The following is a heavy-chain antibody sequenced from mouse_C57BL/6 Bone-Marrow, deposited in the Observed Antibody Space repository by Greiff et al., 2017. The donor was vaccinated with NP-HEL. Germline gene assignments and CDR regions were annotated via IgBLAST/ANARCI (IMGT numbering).Heavy chain of an antibody. J-gene: IGHJ1*03. CDR3: ARDLYGSSYDWYFDV. CDR2: INYDGSST. D-gene: IGHD1-1*01. V-gene: IGHV5-16*01. CDR1: GFTFSDYY. Sequence: EVQLVESEGGLVQPGSSMKLSCTASGFTFSDYYMAWVRQVPEKGLEWVANINYDGSSTYYLDSLKSRFIISRDNAKNILYLQMSSLKSEDTATYYCARDLYGSSYDWYFDVWGTGTTVTVSS.